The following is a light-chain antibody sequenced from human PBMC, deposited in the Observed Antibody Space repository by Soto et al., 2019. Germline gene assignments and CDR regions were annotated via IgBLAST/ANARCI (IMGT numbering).Light chain of an antibody. CDR3: QLYVDWSPEL. J-gene: IGKJ2*01. V-gene: IGKV3-15*01. CDR2: GAS. CDR1: QSVSRN. Sequence: EVVLTQSPATLSVSPGDRATLSCRASQSVSRNLAWYQQQPGQAPRLLIYGASTRATGFPARFSGSGSATEFTHSISSLQSEAVAVYFCQLYVDWSPELFGHVTKLEI.